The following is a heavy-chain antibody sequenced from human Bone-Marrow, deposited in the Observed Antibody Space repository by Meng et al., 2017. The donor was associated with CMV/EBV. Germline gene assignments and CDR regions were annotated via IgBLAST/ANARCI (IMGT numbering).Heavy chain of an antibody. Sequence: GESLKISCAASGFTFSSYSMNWVRQAPGKGLEWVSSISSSSSYIYYADSVKGRFTIPRDNAKNSLYLQMNSLRAEDTAVYYCARTVAGTGSAGFDPWGQGTRVSVSS. CDR1: GFTFSSYS. CDR2: ISSSSSYI. CDR3: ARTVAGTGSAGFDP. V-gene: IGHV3-21*01. J-gene: IGHJ5*02. D-gene: IGHD6-19*01.